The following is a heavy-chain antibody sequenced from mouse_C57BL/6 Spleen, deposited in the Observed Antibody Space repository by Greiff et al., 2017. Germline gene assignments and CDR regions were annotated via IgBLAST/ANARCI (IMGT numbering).Heavy chain of an antibody. Sequence: EVKLVESGGGLVQPGGSLSLSCAASGFTFTDYYMSWVRQPPGKALEWLGFIRNKANGYTTEYSASVKGRFTISRDNSQSILYLQMNALRAENSATYYCAIYLNYGSSWYFDVWGTGTSVTVSS. CDR3: AIYLNYGSSWYFDV. CDR1: GFTFTDYY. V-gene: IGHV7-3*01. CDR2: IRNKANGYTT. D-gene: IGHD1-1*01. J-gene: IGHJ1*03.